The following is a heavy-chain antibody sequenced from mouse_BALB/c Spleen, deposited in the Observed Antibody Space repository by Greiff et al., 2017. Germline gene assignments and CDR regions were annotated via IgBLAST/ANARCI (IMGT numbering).Heavy chain of an antibody. Sequence: VQRVESGAELARPGASVKMSCKASGYTFTSYTMHWVKQRPGQGLEWIGYINPSSGYTNYNQKFKDKATLTADKSSSTAYMQLSSLTSEDSAVYYCARAYYYAMDYWGQGTSVTVSS. J-gene: IGHJ4*01. V-gene: IGHV1-4*01. CDR3: ARAYYYAMDY. CDR2: INPSSGYT. CDR1: GYTFTSYT.